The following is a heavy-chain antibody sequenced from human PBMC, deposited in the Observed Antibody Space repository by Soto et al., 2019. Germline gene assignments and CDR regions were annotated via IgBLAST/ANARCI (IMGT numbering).Heavy chain of an antibody. CDR1: GFTFSSYG. J-gene: IGHJ4*02. D-gene: IGHD6-13*01. CDR2: IWYDGSNK. V-gene: IGHV3-33*01. CDR3: ARDRWPRIAAAYRPPLDC. Sequence: QVQLVESGGGVVQPGRSLRLSCAASGFTFSSYGMHWVRQAPGKGLEWVAVIWYDGSNKYYADSVKGRFTISRDNSKDTLYLQMNSRRAEGTAVYYCARDRWPRIAAAYRPPLDCWRQGTLVTVSS.